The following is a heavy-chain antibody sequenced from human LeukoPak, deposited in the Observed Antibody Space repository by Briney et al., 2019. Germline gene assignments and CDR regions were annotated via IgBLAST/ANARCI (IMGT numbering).Heavy chain of an antibody. CDR2: IIPIFGTA. Sequence: SVKVSCKASGGTFSSYAISWVRQAPGQGLEWMGGIIPIFGTANYAQKFQGRVTITTDESTSTAYMELSSLRSEDTAVYYCARNIRNGVSVSDASDIWGQGTMVNVPS. V-gene: IGHV1-69*05. CDR1: GGTFSSYA. D-gene: IGHD2/OR15-2a*01. CDR3: ARNIRNGVSVSDASDI. J-gene: IGHJ3*02.